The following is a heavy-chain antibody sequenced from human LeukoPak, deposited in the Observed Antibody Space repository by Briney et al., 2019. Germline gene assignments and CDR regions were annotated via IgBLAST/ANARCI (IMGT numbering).Heavy chain of an antibody. V-gene: IGHV3-21*01. Sequence: SGGSLRLSCAASGFTFSSYSMNWVRQTPGKGLEWVSSISTSSRYIYYADSVKGRFTISRDNAKNSLYLQMNSLRAEDTAVYYCAREGVPGAVDYWGQGTLVTVSS. CDR3: AREGVPGAVDY. J-gene: IGHJ4*02. CDR1: GFTFSSYS. CDR2: ISTSSRYI. D-gene: IGHD2-2*01.